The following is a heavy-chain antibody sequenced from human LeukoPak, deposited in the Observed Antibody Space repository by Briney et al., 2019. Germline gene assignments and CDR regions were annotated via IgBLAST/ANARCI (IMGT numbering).Heavy chain of an antibody. D-gene: IGHD2-15*01. CDR1: GFTFSSYW. J-gene: IGHJ6*03. CDR2: INSDGSST. V-gene: IGHV3-74*01. Sequence: GGSLRLSCAASGFTFSSYWMHWVRQAPGKGLVWVSRINSDGSSTSYADSVRGRFTISRDNAKNTLYLQMNSLRAEDTAVYYCARGHCSGGSCSVYYYYMDVWGKGTTVTISS. CDR3: ARGHCSGGSCSVYYYYMDV.